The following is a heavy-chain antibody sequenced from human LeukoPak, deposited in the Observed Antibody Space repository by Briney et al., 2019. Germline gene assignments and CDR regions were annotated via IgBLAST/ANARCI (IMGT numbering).Heavy chain of an antibody. CDR1: GYSISSGYY. J-gene: IGHJ4*02. Sequence: SETLSLTCTVSGYSISSGYYWGWIRHPPGKGLEWIGTLYHSGSTYYNPSLKSRVTISVDTSKNQFSLKLTSVIAADTAVYCCARVMGYCSSTICYRYYFDYWGQGTLVTVSS. CDR3: ARVMGYCSSTICYRYYFDY. CDR2: LYHSGST. V-gene: IGHV4-38-2*02. D-gene: IGHD2-2*01.